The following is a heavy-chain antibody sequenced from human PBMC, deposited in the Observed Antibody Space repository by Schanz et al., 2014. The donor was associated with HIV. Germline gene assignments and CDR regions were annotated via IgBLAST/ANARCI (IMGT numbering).Heavy chain of an antibody. CDR3: ARENWYLDL. CDR1: GFTFGDYP. V-gene: IGHV3-49*03. J-gene: IGHJ2*01. Sequence: QLVESGGGLIEPGRSLRLSCITSGFTFGDYPMSWFRQAPGKGLEWVGFIRSKGYGGTPDYAASVKGRFTISRDDSKSIAYLQMNSLKTEDTAVYYCARENWYLDLWGRGTLVTVSS. CDR2: IRSKGYGGTP.